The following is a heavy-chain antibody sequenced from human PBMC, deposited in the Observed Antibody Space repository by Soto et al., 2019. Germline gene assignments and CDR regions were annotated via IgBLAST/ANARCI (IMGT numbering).Heavy chain of an antibody. CDR3: VSGYCGGANCYSSPGKY. Sequence: EVQLVESGGGLVQPGGSLRLSCAASGFTFSDHYMDWVRQAPGKGLEWVGRIRNKPKSYATDYAVSVKGRFTVSRDDSKNSLYLQMDTLKTEDTAVYSCVSGYCGGANCYSSPGKYWGRGTLVTVSS. D-gene: IGHD2-21*01. CDR1: GFTFSDHY. J-gene: IGHJ4*02. CDR2: IRNKPKSYAT. V-gene: IGHV3-72*01.